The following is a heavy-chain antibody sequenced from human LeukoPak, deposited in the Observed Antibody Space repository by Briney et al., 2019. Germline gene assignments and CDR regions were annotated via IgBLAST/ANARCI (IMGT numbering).Heavy chain of an antibody. CDR2: ISGSGGST. Sequence: GGSLRLSCAASGFTFSNYGMSWVRQAPGKGLEWVSGISGSGGSTYYADSVKGRFTISRDNFKNTLYLQMNSLRAEDTAAYYCAKGSSSWYIGYLDLWGRGTLVTVSS. J-gene: IGHJ2*01. V-gene: IGHV3-23*01. CDR3: AKGSSSWYIGYLDL. D-gene: IGHD6-13*01. CDR1: GFTFSNYG.